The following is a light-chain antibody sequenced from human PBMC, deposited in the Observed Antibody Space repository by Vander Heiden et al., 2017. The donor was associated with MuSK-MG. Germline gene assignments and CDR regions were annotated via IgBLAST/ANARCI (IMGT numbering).Light chain of an antibody. V-gene: IGKV3-15*01. CDR2: RES. Sequence: YRESTGATGIPARFNGSGSGTKFTRTISRLQSEDFTVYYCQRYHHWKTFGGGTKVEIK. J-gene: IGKJ4*01. CDR3: QRYHHWKT.